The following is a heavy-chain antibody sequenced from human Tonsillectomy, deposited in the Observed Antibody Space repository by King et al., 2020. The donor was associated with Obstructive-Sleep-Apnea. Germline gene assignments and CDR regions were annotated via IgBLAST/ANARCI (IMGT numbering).Heavy chain of an antibody. J-gene: IGHJ6*02. Sequence: VQLQESGPGLVKPSETLSLTCTVSGDSINNHYWTWIRQPPGKGLEWTGYIFYSGRATYNPSLKSRVTISLDTSKNQLSLRMNSVTAPDTAVYYCARFQRASSTSYYFSMDVWGQGTTVTVSS. CDR2: IFYSGRA. V-gene: IGHV4-59*11. CDR1: GDSINNHY. CDR3: ARFQRASSTSYYFSMDV. D-gene: IGHD1-1*01.